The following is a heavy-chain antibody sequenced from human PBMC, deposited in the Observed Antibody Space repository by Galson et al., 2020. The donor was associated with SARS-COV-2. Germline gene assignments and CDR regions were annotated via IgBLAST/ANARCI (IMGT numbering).Heavy chain of an antibody. J-gene: IGHJ3*02. CDR2: ISHDGRIE. Sequence: WGSLRLSCAASGFTFTNYAIHWVRQAPGKGLEWVAVISHDGRIEVYADSVKGRFTISRDNSENMLFLQMDSLRADDTAVYYCARDVSGGASDIWGQGTMVTVSS. D-gene: IGHD1-26*01. CDR1: GFTFTNYA. V-gene: IGHV3-30*04. CDR3: ARDVSGGASDI.